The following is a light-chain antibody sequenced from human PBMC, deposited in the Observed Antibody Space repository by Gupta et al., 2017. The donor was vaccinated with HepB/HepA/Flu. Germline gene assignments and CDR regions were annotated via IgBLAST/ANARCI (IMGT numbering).Light chain of an antibody. Sequence: DIQLTQSPSFLSASVGDRVTITCRASQGISSYLAWYQQKPGKAPKLLIYAASTVQSGVPSRFSGSGSGTEFTLTISSLQPEDFATYYCQQRNSSPFPFGRGTKVEIK. CDR3: QQRNSSPFP. J-gene: IGKJ1*01. CDR1: QGISSY. V-gene: IGKV1-9*01. CDR2: AAS.